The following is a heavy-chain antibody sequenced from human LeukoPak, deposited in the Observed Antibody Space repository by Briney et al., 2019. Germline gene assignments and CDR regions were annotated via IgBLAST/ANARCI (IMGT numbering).Heavy chain of an antibody. CDR3: ARENPDSSGFEGAFDI. D-gene: IGHD3-22*01. J-gene: IGHJ3*02. CDR2: INHSGST. CDR1: GGSFSGYY. V-gene: IGHV4-34*01. Sequence: SETLSLTCAVYGGSFSGYYWSWIRQPPGKGLEWIGEINHSGSTNYNPSLKSRVTISVDTSKNQFSLKLSSVTAADTAVYYCARENPDSSGFEGAFDIWGQGTMVTVSS.